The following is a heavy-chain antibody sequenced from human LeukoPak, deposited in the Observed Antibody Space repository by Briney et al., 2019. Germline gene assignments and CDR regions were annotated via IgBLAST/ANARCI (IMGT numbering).Heavy chain of an antibody. CDR1: GDAISSDY. D-gene: IGHD3-10*01. CDR2: VHSSGYT. Sequence: SETLSLTCSVSGDAISSDYWAWIRQPPGKGLEWIAYVHSSGYTSYNPSLKSRVTISIDTSKNQFSLKLNSVTAADTAVYYCAGYGSGSYHKAFDYWGQGTLVTVSS. CDR3: AGYGSGSYHKAFDY. V-gene: IGHV4-59*01. J-gene: IGHJ4*02.